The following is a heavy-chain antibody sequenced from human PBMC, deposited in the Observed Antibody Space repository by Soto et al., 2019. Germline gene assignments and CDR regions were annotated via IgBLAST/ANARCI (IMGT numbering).Heavy chain of an antibody. J-gene: IGHJ4*02. Sequence: QRLSCAAFELTISNFWSRWVRKKKGRGLVWVSRINGDGSSTTYAASVKGRSTTSRDNAKNTLYLQMNGLRAEETAVYYCVREGAPYCSRTSCLRPFDHWAQGTLVPVSP. CDR1: ELTISNFW. CDR3: VREGAPYCSRTSCLRPFDH. D-gene: IGHD2-2*01. CDR2: INGDGSST. V-gene: IGHV3-74*01.